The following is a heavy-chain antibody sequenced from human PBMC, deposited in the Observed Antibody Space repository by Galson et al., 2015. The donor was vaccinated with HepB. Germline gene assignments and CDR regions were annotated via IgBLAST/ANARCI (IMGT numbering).Heavy chain of an antibody. J-gene: IGHJ6*02. D-gene: IGHD1-26*01. V-gene: IGHV3-30*03. Sequence: SLRLSCAASGFTFSSYGMHWVRQAPGKGLEWVAVISYDGSNKYYADSVKGRFTISRDNSKNTLYLQMNSLRAEDTAVCYCVCGSYYLGYYYGMDVWGQGTTVTVSS. CDR3: VCGSYYLGYYYGMDV. CDR1: GFTFSSYG. CDR2: ISYDGSNK.